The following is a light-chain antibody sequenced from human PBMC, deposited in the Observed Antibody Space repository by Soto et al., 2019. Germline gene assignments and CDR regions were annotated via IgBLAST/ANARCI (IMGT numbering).Light chain of an antibody. J-gene: IGLJ1*01. CDR1: TSNIGTFY. CDR3: AAWDDNLNAYV. CDR2: IGD. Sequence: QSVLTQPPSASSIPGQTVTISCSGSTSNIGTFYVYWYQHLPGTAPKLLIYIGDQRASGVSDRFSGSKSGTSASLAISGLRSDDEADYYCAAWDDNLNAYVFGSGTKLTVL. V-gene: IGLV1-47*02.